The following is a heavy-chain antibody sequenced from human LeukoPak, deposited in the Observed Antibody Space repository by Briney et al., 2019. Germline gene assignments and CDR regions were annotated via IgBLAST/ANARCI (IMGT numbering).Heavy chain of an antibody. D-gene: IGHD5-24*01. V-gene: IGHV1-69*13. Sequence: ASVKVSCKASGGTFSSYAISWVRQAPGQGLEWMGGIIPIFGTANYAQKFQGRVTITADESTSTAYMELSSLRSEDTAVYYCARDGYNYYYGMDVWGQGTTVTVS. CDR3: ARDGYNYYYGMDV. CDR1: GGTFSSYA. J-gene: IGHJ6*02. CDR2: IIPIFGTA.